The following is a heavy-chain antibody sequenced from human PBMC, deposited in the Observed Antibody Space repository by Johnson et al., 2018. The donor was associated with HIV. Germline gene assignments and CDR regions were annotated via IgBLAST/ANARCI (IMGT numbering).Heavy chain of an antibody. CDR3: AKDSRGALDAFDI. J-gene: IGHJ3*02. Sequence: VQLVESGGGVVQPGRSLRLSCAASGFTFSDYYMSWIRQAPGKGLEWVSGISWNSGSIGYADSVKGRFTISRDNAKNSLYLQMNSLRAEDTALYYCAKDSRGALDAFDIWGQGTMVTVSS. CDR2: ISWNSGSI. V-gene: IGHV3-9*01. CDR1: GFTFSDYY. D-gene: IGHD3-10*01.